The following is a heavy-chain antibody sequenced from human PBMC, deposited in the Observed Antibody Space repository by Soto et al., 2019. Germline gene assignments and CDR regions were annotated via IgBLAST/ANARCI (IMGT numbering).Heavy chain of an antibody. CDR3: ASHILPAYYTSAPFDY. Sequence: QVQLQESGPGLVRPSQTLSLTCTVSGGSISSGSSYWNWIRQHPGKGLEWLGYISDSETTYYNPSLKSRLTLSLATPKSQSSLKLRSVTAADTAIYYCASHILPAYYTSAPFDYWGQGILVTVSS. D-gene: IGHD3-9*01. CDR1: GGSISSGSSY. J-gene: IGHJ4*02. V-gene: IGHV4-31*03. CDR2: ISDSETT.